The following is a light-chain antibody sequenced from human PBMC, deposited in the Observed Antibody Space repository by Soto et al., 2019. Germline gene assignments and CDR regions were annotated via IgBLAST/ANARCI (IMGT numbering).Light chain of an antibody. CDR1: QSVGSW. CDR3: HQYSRYPWT. Sequence: QMTQSPSTLSASEGDRVTITCWASQSVGSWLAWHQQKPGRAPKVLVYKASNLHDGVPSRFSGSGSGTEFTLTISSLQPDDVATYFCHQYSRYPWTFGQGTKVEIK. CDR2: KAS. J-gene: IGKJ1*01. V-gene: IGKV1-5*03.